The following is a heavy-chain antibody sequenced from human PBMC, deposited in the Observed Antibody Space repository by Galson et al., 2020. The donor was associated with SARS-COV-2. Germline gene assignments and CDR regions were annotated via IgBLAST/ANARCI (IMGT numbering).Heavy chain of an antibody. J-gene: IGHJ4*02. Sequence: GGSLRLSCVTSGFRFSDYAMTWVRQAPGKGLEWVSCVSASGDRTYYADSVKGRFTLSRDNSRDTLYLQMNSLRAEDTAVYYCATEQRMLTIQGVFDSWGQGTLVTVSS. V-gene: IGHV3-23*01. CDR1: GFRFSDYA. D-gene: IGHD3-10*02. CDR3: ATEQRMLTIQGVFDS. CDR2: VSASGDRT.